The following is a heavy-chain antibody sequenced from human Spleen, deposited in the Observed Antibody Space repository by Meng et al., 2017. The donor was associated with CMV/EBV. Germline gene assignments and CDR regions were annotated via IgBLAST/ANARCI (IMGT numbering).Heavy chain of an antibody. CDR3: ARGTYYDFWSAAPCYFDY. Sequence: QPQQSRPVLLKPSVTVSLTCTVSGGYISSCSYYLGWIRQPPGKGLSWIGSIYYSGSTSYNPSRNSRVTISVDTSKNQFSLKLSSVTAADTAVYYCARGTYYDFWSAAPCYFDYWGQGTLVTVSS. CDR2: IYYSGST. V-gene: IGHV4-39*07. J-gene: IGHJ4*02. CDR1: GGYISSCSYY. D-gene: IGHD3-3*01.